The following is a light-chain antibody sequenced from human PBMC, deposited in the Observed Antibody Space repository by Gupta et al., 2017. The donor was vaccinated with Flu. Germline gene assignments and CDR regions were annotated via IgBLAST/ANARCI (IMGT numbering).Light chain of an antibody. CDR1: SNDVGGYNY. CDR3: SSYTTRTTLVVV. Sequence: TISCTGTSNDVGGYNYVSWYHQHPGKAPTVIIFVVSNRHAGVSQRFYCANSGNTDALTITGLQPEDEAEYDYSSYTTRTTLVVVFGKGTKLTVL. CDR2: VVS. J-gene: IGLJ1*01. V-gene: IGLV2-14*03.